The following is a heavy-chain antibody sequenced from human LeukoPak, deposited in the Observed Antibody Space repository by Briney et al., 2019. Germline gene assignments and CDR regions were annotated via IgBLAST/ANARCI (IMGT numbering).Heavy chain of an antibody. V-gene: IGHV3-72*01. D-gene: IGHD6-19*01. Sequence: GGSLSLSCAVSGFTFNDHFLDWVRQAQGKGLEWVGRSRNKAKSYTTEYAASVKGRFTISRDDSKNSLYLQMNSLETEDTAVYYCVRVGSVSGSDYLDYWGQGTLVTVSS. J-gene: IGHJ4*02. CDR1: GFTFNDHF. CDR3: VRVGSVSGSDYLDY. CDR2: SRNKAKSYTT.